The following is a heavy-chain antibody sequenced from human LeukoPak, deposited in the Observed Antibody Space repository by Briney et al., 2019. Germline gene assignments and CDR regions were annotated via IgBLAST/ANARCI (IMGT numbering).Heavy chain of an antibody. CDR2: MNPNSGNT. CDR3: ARVATDGYCSGGSCYSLDWFDP. D-gene: IGHD2-15*01. J-gene: IGHJ5*02. Sequence: ASVKVSCKASGYTFTSYDINWVRQATGQGLEWMGWMNPNSGNTGYAQKFQGRVTMTRDTSTSTVYMELSSLRSEDTAVYYCARVATDGYCSGGSCYSLDWFDPWGQGTLVTVSS. V-gene: IGHV1-8*01. CDR1: GYTFTSYD.